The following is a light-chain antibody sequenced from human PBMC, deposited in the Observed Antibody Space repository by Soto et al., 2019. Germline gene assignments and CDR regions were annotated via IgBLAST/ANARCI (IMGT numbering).Light chain of an antibody. CDR2: GAS. CDR3: QQYGSSGT. V-gene: IGKV3-20*01. J-gene: IGKJ1*01. Sequence: EIVMTQSPATLSVSPGERATLSCRASQSVGKYLVWYQQKPGQAPRLLIYGASNRATGIPDRFSGSGSGTDFTLTISRLEPEDFAVYYCQQYGSSGTFGQGTKVDIK. CDR1: QSVGKY.